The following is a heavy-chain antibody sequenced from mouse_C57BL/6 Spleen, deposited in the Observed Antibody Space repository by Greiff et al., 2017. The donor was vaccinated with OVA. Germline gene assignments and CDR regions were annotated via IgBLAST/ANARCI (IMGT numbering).Heavy chain of an antibody. J-gene: IGHJ2*01. CDR1: GFTFSSYA. V-gene: IGHV5-4*01. CDR3: ARDLGDYGFDY. D-gene: IGHD2-4*01. Sequence: EVKLVESGGGLVKPGGSLKLSCAASGFTFSSYAMSWVRQTPEKRLEWVATISDGGSYTYYPDNVKGRFTISRDNAKNNLYLQMSHLKSEDTAMYYCARDLGDYGFDYWGQGTTLTVSS. CDR2: ISDGGSYT.